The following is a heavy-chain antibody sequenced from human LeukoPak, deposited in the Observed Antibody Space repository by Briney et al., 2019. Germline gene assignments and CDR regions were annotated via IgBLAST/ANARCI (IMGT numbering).Heavy chain of an antibody. J-gene: IGHJ4*02. CDR1: GGSFSGYY. D-gene: IGHD2-2*01. Sequence: SETLSLTCAVYGGSFSGYYWSWIRQPPGKGLEWIGEINHSGSTNYNPSLKSRVTISVDTSKNQFSLKLSSVTAADTAVYYCARGYCSSTSRYATFDYWGQGTLVTVSS. V-gene: IGHV4-34*01. CDR2: INHSGST. CDR3: ARGYCSSTSRYATFDY.